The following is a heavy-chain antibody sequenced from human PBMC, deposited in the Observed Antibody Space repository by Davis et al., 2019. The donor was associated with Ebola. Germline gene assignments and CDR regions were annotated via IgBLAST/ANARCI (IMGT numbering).Heavy chain of an antibody. Sequence: PSETLSLTCIVSGGSINGSNHSYYWGWIRQPPGKGLEWIGTFYYSESTFYNPSLKSRVTIALDTSKNQFSLKLTSVTATDTAVYYCARLSDPMGDVWGQGTTVTVSS. CDR1: GGSINGSNHSYY. J-gene: IGHJ6*02. D-gene: IGHD3-10*01. V-gene: IGHV4-39*01. CDR3: ARLSDPMGDV. CDR2: FYYSEST.